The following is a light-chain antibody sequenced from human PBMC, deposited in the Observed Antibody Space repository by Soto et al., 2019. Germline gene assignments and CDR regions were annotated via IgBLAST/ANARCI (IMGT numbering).Light chain of an antibody. V-gene: IGLV1-47*01. J-gene: IGLJ7*01. CDR3: ATWDDSLSGPV. CDR2: RNH. CDR1: SSNIGNNY. Sequence: QSVLTQPPSASGTPGQRVTISCSGSSSNIGNNYVFWYQQPPGTAPKLLIYRNHQRPSGVPDRFSGSKSGTSASLAISGLRSEDEADYHCATWDDSLSGPVFGGGTQLTVL.